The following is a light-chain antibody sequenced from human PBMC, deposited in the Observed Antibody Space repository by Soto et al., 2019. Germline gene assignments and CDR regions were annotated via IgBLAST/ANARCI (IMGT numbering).Light chain of an antibody. J-gene: IGKJ1*01. Sequence: IQMTQSPYTLSASVGDRVTITCRSSQSISDWLAWFQLKPGKAPKLLIYDASSLESGVPSRFSGSGSGTEFTLTISSLQPDDFATYYCQQYNIYSTFGQGTKVDI. CDR1: QSISDW. CDR3: QQYNIYST. V-gene: IGKV1-5*01. CDR2: DAS.